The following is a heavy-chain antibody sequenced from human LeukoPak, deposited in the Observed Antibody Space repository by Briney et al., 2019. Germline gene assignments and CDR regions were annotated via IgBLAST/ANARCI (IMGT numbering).Heavy chain of an antibody. V-gene: IGHV3-23*01. J-gene: IGHJ4*02. Sequence: PGGSLRLSCAASGFTFSNYGMNWVRQAPGKGLEWVSGITGNGGTTYYADSVKGRFTISRDNSKNTLYLQMNSLRAEDTAVYYCANDRRGSGSYCDYWGQGTLVTVSS. CDR1: GFTFSNYG. D-gene: IGHD3-10*01. CDR2: ITGNGGTT. CDR3: ANDRRGSGSYCDY.